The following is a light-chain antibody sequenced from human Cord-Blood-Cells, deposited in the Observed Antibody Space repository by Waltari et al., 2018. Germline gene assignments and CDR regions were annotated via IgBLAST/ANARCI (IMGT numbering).Light chain of an antibody. CDR1: SRAVGGSNY. J-gene: IGLJ1*01. CDR3: SSYTSSSTLV. CDR2: EVS. V-gene: IGLV2-14*01. Sequence: QSALTQPASVSASPGQSITIPCTGTSRAVGGSNYVSWYQQHPGKAPKLMIYEVSNRPSGVSNRFSGSKSGNTASLTISGLQAEDEADYYCSSYTSSSTLVFGTGTKVTVL.